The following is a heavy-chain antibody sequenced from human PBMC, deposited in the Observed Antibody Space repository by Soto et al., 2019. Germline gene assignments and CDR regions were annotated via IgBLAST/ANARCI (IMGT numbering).Heavy chain of an antibody. CDR1: GFTFDNYA. J-gene: IGHJ3*01. CDR3: AKDDDGGNSRFDAFDV. D-gene: IGHD2-21*02. V-gene: IGHV3-9*01. Sequence: EVQLVESGGGLVQPGRSLRLSCAASGFTFDNYAMHWVRQAPGKGLEWVSGISWNSGTIGYADSEKGRFTISRDNAKNSLYLQMNSLRPEDTALFYCAKDDDGGNSRFDAFDVWGQGTMVTVSS. CDR2: ISWNSGTI.